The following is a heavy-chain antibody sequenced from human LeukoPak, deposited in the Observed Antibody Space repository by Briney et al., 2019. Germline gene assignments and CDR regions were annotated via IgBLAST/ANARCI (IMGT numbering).Heavy chain of an antibody. J-gene: IGHJ1*01. CDR2: ISGSGRST. D-gene: IGHD4-17*01. Sequence: GGSLRLSCAASGFTFSSYAMSWVRQAPGKGLEWVSGISGSGRSTYYADSVKGRFTVSRDNSKNTLYLQMSSLRAEDTDIYYCAKENYGDATAGRFQHWGQGTLVTVSS. V-gene: IGHV3-23*01. CDR3: AKENYGDATAGRFQH. CDR1: GFTFSSYA.